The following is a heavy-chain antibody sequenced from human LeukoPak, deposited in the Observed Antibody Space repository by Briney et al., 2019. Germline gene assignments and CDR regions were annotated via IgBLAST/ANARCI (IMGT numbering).Heavy chain of an antibody. J-gene: IGHJ4*02. V-gene: IGHV1-24*01. CDR3: ATDSGRPSYYFDY. CDR1: GYTLTELS. CDR2: FDPEDGET. D-gene: IGHD5-12*01. Sequence: ASVKVSCKVSGYTLTELSMHWVRQAPGKGLEWMGGFDPEDGETIYAQKFQGRVTMTEDTSTDTAYMELSGLRSEDTAVYYCATDSGRPSYYFDYWGQGTLVTVSS.